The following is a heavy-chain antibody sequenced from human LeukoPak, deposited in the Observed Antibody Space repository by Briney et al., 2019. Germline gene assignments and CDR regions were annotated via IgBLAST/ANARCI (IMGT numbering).Heavy chain of an antibody. D-gene: IGHD2-2*02. Sequence: PGGSLRLSCAASGFTFSDYCMSWIRQAPGKGLEWVSYISSGGSPIYYADSVKGRFTISRDNAKNSLYLHMNSLRAEDTAVYYCVRAVPAAVLGAFDIWGQGSMVTVSS. V-gene: IGHV3-11*04. CDR1: GFTFSDYC. CDR3: VRAVPAAVLGAFDI. J-gene: IGHJ3*02. CDR2: ISSGGSPI.